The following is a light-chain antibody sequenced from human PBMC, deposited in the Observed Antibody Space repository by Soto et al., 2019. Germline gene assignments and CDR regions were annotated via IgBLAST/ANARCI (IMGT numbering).Light chain of an antibody. J-gene: IGLJ2*01. CDR3: SSYTSSGTFVV. V-gene: IGLV2-14*01. CDR2: EVS. CDR1: GSDIGAYNY. Sequence: QSALTQPASVSGSPGQSITISCTGTGSDIGAYNYVSWYQQHPDKPPQLIIYEVSNRPSGVSNRFSGSKSGITASLTISGLLADDEAYYHCSSYTSSGTFVVFGGGTKLTVL.